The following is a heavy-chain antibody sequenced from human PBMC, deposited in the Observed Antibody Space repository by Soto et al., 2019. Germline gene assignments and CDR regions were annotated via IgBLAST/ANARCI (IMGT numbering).Heavy chain of an antibody. J-gene: IGHJ4*02. Sequence: QITLKESGPTLVKPTQTLTLTCTFSGFSLSTSGVGVGWIRQPPGKALAWLALIYWDDDKPYSPSLKSRLTITKRATRKQDGLTISNMAPTDRATHYCAHTPYYAEYGGSFHCGGQGTLVTVAS. CDR1: GFSLSTSGVG. D-gene: IGHD4-17*01. CDR2: IYWDDDK. V-gene: IGHV2-5*02. CDR3: AHTPYYAEYGGSFHC.